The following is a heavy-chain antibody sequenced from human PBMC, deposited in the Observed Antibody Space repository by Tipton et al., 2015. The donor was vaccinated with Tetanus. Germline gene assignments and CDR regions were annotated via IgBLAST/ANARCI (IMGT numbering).Heavy chain of an antibody. CDR3: ARRLGPYTGDQIWHFDL. V-gene: IGHV5-51*01. D-gene: IGHD7-27*01. CDR1: GYRFSSYW. J-gene: IGHJ2*01. Sequence: QLVQSGAEVKEAGESLRISCKASGYRFSSYWIAWVRQMPGKGLEWVGLIYPGDSDTKISPSFRGQVTISADKSISTAYLQWSTLQASDTAMYYCARRLGPYTGDQIWHFDLWGRGTLVTVSS. CDR2: IYPGDSDT.